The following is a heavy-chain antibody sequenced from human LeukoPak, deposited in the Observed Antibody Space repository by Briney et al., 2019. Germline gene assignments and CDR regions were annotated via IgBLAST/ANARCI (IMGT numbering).Heavy chain of an antibody. CDR3: ARAFTSTGYYYVEY. CDR1: GFTFSSYG. Sequence: GGSLRLSCAASGFTFSSYGMHWVRQAPGKGLEWVTIISDDGRSNYADSVEGRFTISRDNSKNTLYLQMSSLRAEDTAVYYCARAFTSTGYYYVEYWGQGTLVTVSS. J-gene: IGHJ4*02. V-gene: IGHV3-30*19. D-gene: IGHD3-22*01. CDR2: ISDDGRS.